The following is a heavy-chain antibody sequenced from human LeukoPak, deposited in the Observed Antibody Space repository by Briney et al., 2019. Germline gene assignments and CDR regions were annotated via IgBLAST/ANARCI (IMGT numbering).Heavy chain of an antibody. V-gene: IGHV3-74*01. CDR2: INGDGRST. J-gene: IGHJ2*01. CDR1: GFTFSNYW. Sequence: GGSLRLSCAASGFTFSNYWMHWVRQAPTKGLVWVSRINGDGRSTNYADSVKGRFIISRDNAKNTLYLQMNSLRVEDTAIYYCTKGAVGQLPHPLYFDLWGRGTLVTVSS. CDR3: TKGAVGQLPHPLYFDL. D-gene: IGHD2-2*01.